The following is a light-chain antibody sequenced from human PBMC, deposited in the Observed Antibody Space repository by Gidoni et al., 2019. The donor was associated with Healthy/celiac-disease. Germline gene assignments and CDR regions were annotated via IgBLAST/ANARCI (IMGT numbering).Light chain of an antibody. CDR3: QQLNSYPPWT. J-gene: IGKJ2*02. CDR2: AAS. V-gene: IGKV1-9*01. Sequence: DIQLTQSPSFLSASVGDRVTITCRASQGISSYLAWYQQKPGKAPKLLIYAASTLQSGVPSRFSGSGSGTEFTLTISSLQPEDFATYYCQQLNSYPPWTFGQXTKLEIK. CDR1: QGISSY.